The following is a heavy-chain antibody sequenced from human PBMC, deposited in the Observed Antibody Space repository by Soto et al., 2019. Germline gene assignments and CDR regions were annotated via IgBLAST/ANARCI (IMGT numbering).Heavy chain of an antibody. CDR1: GGTFSSYA. CDR2: IIPLFGTA. D-gene: IGHD2-21*01. Sequence: SVKVSCKASGGTFSSYAISWVRQAPGQGLEWMGGIIPLFGTANYAQKFQGRVTITADKSTSTAYMVLSSLRSEDTAVYYCARDRVGRDGVIYYYYGMDVWGQGTTVTVSS. V-gene: IGHV1-69*06. CDR3: ARDRVGRDGVIYYYYGMDV. J-gene: IGHJ6*02.